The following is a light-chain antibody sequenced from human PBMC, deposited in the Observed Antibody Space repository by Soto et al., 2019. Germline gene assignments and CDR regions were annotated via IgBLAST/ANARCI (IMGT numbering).Light chain of an antibody. V-gene: IGKV1-5*03. CDR1: QSINNY. CDR2: KAS. J-gene: IGKJ1*01. CDR3: QQYGNLWT. Sequence: DIQPNRSASTLSASVGDSATITCRASQSINNYLAWYQQKPGKAPKLLIYKASTLESGVPSTFSGSGSGTESSLTIRSMQPDDFATYYCQQYGNLWTFGQGTQVEIK.